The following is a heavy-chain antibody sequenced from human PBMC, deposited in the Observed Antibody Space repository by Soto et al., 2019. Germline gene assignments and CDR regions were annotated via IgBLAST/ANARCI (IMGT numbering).Heavy chain of an antibody. Sequence: PSETLSLTCTVSGGSISSYYWSWIRQPPGKGLEWIGYIYYSGSTNYSPSLKSRVTISVDTSKNQFSLKLSSVTAADTAVYYCARDINGMGNWFGPWGQGTLVTVSS. D-gene: IGHD1-20*01. CDR1: GGSISSYY. V-gene: IGHV4-59*01. J-gene: IGHJ5*02. CDR3: ARDINGMGNWFGP. CDR2: IYYSGST.